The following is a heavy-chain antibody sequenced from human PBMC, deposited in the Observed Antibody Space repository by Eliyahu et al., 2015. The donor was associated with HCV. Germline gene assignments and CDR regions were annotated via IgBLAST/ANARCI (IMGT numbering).Heavy chain of an antibody. J-gene: IGHJ2*01. V-gene: IGHV4-28*01. Sequence: QVQLQESGPGLVKPSDTLSLTCDVSGYSISRSNWWGWIRQPPGKGLEWIGYIYYSGTTYYNPSLKSRVTMSLDTSKNQFSLKLSSVTAVDTPVYYCASIVAGSWYFDLWGRGTQVTVSS. CDR1: GYSISRSNW. CDR3: ASIVAGSWYFDL. CDR2: IYYSGTT. D-gene: IGHD5-12*01.